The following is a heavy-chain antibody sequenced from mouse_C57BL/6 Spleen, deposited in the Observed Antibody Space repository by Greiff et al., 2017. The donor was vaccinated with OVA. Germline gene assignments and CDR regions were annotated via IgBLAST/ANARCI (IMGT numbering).Heavy chain of an antibody. J-gene: IGHJ3*01. CDR1: GFKIKDYY. V-gene: IGHV14-1*01. Sequence: EVQLQQSGAELVRPGASVKLSCTASGFKIKDYYMHWVKQRPEQGLEWIGRIDPEDGDTEYAPQFQGPATMTADTSSNTAYLQLSSLTSEDTAVYYCTNGYPYWGFAYWGQGTLVTVSA. D-gene: IGHD2-2*01. CDR2: IDPEDGDT. CDR3: TNGYPYWGFAY.